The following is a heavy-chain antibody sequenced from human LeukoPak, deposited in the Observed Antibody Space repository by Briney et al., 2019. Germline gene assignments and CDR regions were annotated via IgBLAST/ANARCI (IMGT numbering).Heavy chain of an antibody. D-gene: IGHD2-2*01. CDR3: ARDKKGTSCYDY. J-gene: IGHJ4*02. CDR1: GGSISSSSYY. CDR2: IYYSGST. Sequence: SETLSLTCTVSGGSISSSSYYWGWIRQPPGKGLEWIGSIYYSGSTTYNPSLKSRVTISVDTSKNQFSLKLSSVTAADTAVYYCARDKKGTSCYDYWGQGTLVTVSS. V-gene: IGHV4-39*07.